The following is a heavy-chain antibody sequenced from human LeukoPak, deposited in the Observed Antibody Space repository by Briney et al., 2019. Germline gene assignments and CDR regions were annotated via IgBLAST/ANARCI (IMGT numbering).Heavy chain of an antibody. CDR3: ARGTNDYEHYFDY. CDR1: GYTFTSYG. J-gene: IGHJ4*02. V-gene: IGHV1-8*02. CDR2: MNPNSGNT. Sequence: ASVKVSCKASGYTFTSYGISWVRQATGQGLEWMGWMNPNSGNTGYAQKFQGRVTMTRNTSISTAYMELSSLRSEDTAVYYCARGTNDYEHYFDYWGQGTLVTVSS. D-gene: IGHD3-16*01.